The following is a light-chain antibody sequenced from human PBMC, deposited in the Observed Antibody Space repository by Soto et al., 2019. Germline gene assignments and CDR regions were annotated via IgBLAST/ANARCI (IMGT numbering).Light chain of an antibody. CDR2: GAS. CDR1: QSVSSSY. J-gene: IGKJ5*01. Sequence: EIVLTQSPGTLSLSPGERATLSCRASQSVSSSYLAWYQQKPGQAPRLLIYGASSRATGIPDRFSGSGSGTDFTLTISRLEPEDFEVYSCQQYGSSPITFGQGKRLEIK. CDR3: QQYGSSPIT. V-gene: IGKV3-20*01.